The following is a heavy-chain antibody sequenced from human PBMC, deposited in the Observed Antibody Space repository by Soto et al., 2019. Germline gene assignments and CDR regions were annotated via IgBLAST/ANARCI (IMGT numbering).Heavy chain of an antibody. Sequence: GGSLRLSCTASGFSFSNSGIQWVRQTPGKGLEWVALISFDGDKYYVDSVKGRFTISRDNPTNTVYLQMNRLRPEDTGVYYCARDYARGWCQFWGQGTLVTVSS. CDR2: ISFDGDK. CDR3: ARDYARGWCQF. J-gene: IGHJ4*02. CDR1: GFSFSNSG. V-gene: IGHV3-30*03. D-gene: IGHD2-8*02.